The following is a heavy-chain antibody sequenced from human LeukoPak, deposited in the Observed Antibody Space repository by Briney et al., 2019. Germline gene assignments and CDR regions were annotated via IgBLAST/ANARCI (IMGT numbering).Heavy chain of an antibody. J-gene: IGHJ6*03. CDR1: GYSFTSYC. CDR2: IYPGDSDT. Sequence: GESLKISCKGSGYSFTSYCIGWVRQMPGKGLEWMGIIYPGDSDTRYSPSFQGQVTISADKSISTAYLQWSSLKASDTAMYYCARLPITIFGVDLGYYYMDVWGKGTTVTVSS. V-gene: IGHV5-51*01. CDR3: ARLPITIFGVDLGYYYMDV. D-gene: IGHD3-3*01.